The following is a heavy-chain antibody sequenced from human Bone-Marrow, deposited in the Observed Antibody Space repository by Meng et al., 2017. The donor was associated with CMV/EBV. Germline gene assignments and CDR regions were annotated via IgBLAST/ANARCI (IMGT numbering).Heavy chain of an antibody. CDR3: ARILSGDSLAFDL. J-gene: IGHJ3*01. Sequence: SETLSLTCIVSGGSINTYYWSWIRQPPGKGLEWIGYIYSSGFTNYNPSLMSRLTISVDMSRNQFSLHLNSVTAADTAVYYCARILSGDSLAFDLLGPGTMVTVSS. CDR1: GGSINTYY. V-gene: IGHV4-4*09. D-gene: IGHD7-27*01. CDR2: IYSSGFT.